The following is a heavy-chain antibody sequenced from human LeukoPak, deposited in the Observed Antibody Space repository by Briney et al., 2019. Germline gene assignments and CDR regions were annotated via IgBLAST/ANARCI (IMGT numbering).Heavy chain of an antibody. J-gene: IGHJ4*02. V-gene: IGHV3-23*01. CDR3: AKTTYYYDSSGYHFGGFDY. Sequence: PGGSLRLSCAASGFTFSNYAMSWVRQAPGKGLEWVSAISGSGGSTYYADSVKGRFTISRDNSKNTLYLQMNSLRAEDTAVYYCAKTTYYYDSSGYHFGGFDYWGQGTLVTVSS. CDR1: GFTFSNYA. CDR2: ISGSGGST. D-gene: IGHD3-22*01.